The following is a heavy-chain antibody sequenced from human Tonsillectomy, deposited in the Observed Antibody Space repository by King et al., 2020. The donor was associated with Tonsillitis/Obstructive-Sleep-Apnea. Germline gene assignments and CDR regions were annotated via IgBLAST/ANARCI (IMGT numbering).Heavy chain of an antibody. V-gene: IGHV3-33*01. Sequence: VQLVQSGGGVVQPGRSLRVSCAASGFTFSSYGMHWVRQAPGKGLEWVALIWFDGSKKYYADSVKGRFTISRDNSKNTLYLQMNTLTAEDTAEYYCARARVLKGGFDPWGQGTLVTVSS. J-gene: IGHJ5*02. D-gene: IGHD1-26*01. CDR1: GFTFSSYG. CDR3: ARARVLKGGFDP. CDR2: IWFDGSKK.